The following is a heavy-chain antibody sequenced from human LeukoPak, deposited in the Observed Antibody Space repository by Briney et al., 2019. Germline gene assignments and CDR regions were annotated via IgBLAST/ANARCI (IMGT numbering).Heavy chain of an antibody. J-gene: IGHJ3*02. D-gene: IGHD3-22*01. CDR1: GFTLAALG. CDR3: ARVLPGYYYNGSGPIGAFDI. V-gene: IGHV3-20*04. CDR2: INWNGGTT. Sequence: GGSLRLPCAASGFTLAALGLSWARQARGKGLEWIPRINWNGGTTGYADSGKGSFTISRDNQKNSLYVQMNSPRDENMDLYCSARVLPGYYYNGSGPIGAFDIWGQGTMVTVSS.